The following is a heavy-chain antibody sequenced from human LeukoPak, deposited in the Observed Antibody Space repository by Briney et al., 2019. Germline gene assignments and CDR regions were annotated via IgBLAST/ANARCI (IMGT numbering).Heavy chain of an antibody. CDR2: IYNSGSA. CDR3: ASHASCGGDCYYGDYYGMDV. CDR1: GGSISSYY. D-gene: IGHD2-21*02. V-gene: IGHV4-59*01. J-gene: IGHJ6*02. Sequence: SETLSLTCTVSGGSISSYYWSWIRQSPGKGLDWIGYIYNSGSANYNPSLKSRVTISVDTSKNQFSLKLSSVTAADTAVYYCASHASCGGDCYYGDYYGMDVWGQGTTVTVSS.